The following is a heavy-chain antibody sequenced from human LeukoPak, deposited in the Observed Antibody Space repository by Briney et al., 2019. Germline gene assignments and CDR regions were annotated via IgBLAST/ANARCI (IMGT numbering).Heavy chain of an antibody. J-gene: IGHJ4*02. CDR3: AKDARRYSGWYFFDH. V-gene: IGHV3-23*01. CDR1: GXSFSNLA. CDR2: ISDSGGIT. D-gene: IGHD6-19*01. Sequence: GGSLRLSCVASGXSFSNLAMGWVRQAPGNGLEWVSVISDSGGITYYADSVKGRFTISRDNSRNTLYLQMNSLRVDDTAVYYCAKDARRYSGWYFFDHWGQGTLVTVSS.